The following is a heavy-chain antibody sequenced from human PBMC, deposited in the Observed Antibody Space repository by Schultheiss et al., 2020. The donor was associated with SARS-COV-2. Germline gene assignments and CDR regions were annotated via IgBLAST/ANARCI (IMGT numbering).Heavy chain of an antibody. CDR1: GGSISSSSYY. V-gene: IGHV4-31*03. CDR2: IYNSGSP. Sequence: SETLSLTCTVSGGSISSSSYYWSWIRQHPGKGLEYIGHIYNSGSPAYNPSLKSRVAISVDTSKNQFSLKLSSVTAADTAVYYCARDEGGGVDYYYGMDVWGQGTTVTVSS. CDR3: ARDEGGGVDYYYGMDV. J-gene: IGHJ6*02. D-gene: IGHD3-16*01.